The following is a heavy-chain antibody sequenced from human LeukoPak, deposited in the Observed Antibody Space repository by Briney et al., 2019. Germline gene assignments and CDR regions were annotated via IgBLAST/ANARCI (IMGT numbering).Heavy chain of an antibody. CDR3: AVGATHYYMDV. J-gene: IGHJ6*03. CDR1: DGSIRGYY. CDR2: IYYSGST. D-gene: IGHD3-16*01. Sequence: SETLSLTCTVSDGSIRGYYWSWVRQPPGKGLEWIAYIYYSGSTNYNPSLKSRVTISLDTSKNQFSLKLSSVTAADTAVYYCAVGATHYYMDVWGKGTTVTVSS. V-gene: IGHV4-59*08.